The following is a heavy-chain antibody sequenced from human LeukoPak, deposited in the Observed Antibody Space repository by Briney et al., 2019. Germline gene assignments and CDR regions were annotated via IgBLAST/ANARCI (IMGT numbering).Heavy chain of an antibody. CDR3: ARDRRITMVRGDYYYYGMDV. CDR1: GFTVSSNY. Sequence: GSLRLSCVASGFTVSSNYMSWVRQAPGKGLEWVSVIYSGGSTYYADSVKGRFTISRDNSKNTLYLQMNSLRAEDTAVYYCARDRRITMVRGDYYYYGMDVWGQGTTVTVSS. J-gene: IGHJ6*02. D-gene: IGHD3-10*01. CDR2: IYSGGST. V-gene: IGHV3-53*01.